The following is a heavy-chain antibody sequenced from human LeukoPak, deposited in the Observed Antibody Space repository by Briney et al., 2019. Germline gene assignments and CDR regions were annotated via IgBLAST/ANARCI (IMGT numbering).Heavy chain of an antibody. V-gene: IGHV5-51*01. CDR2: IYPGASDT. CDR1: GYTFTRFC. Sequence: GESLKISCKGSGYTFTRFCIAWVRQMPGKGLEWMGTIYPGASDTRYSPSLEGQVTISVDKSITTAYLQWSSLKASDTAMYYCARHNSPSSGYNAFNIWGQGTMVTVSS. D-gene: IGHD3-22*01. CDR3: ARHNSPSSGYNAFNI. J-gene: IGHJ3*02.